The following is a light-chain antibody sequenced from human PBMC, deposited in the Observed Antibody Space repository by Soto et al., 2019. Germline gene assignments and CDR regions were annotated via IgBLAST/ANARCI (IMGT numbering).Light chain of an antibody. V-gene: IGKV1-5*03. CDR3: LQYNSYWT. J-gene: IGKJ1*01. CDR1: QSISSW. CDR2: KAS. Sequence: DIQMTQSPSTLSASVGDRVTITCRASQSISSWLAWYQQKPGKAPKLLIYKASSLESGVPSRFSGSGSWTEFPLTISSLQPDDFAPYCCLQYNSYWTFGQGTKVEIK.